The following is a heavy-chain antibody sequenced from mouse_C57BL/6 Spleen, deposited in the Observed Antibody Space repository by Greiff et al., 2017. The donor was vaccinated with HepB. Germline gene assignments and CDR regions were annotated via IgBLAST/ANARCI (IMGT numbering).Heavy chain of an antibody. J-gene: IGHJ1*03. V-gene: IGHV1-15*01. Sequence: VQLQQSGAELVRPGASVTLSCKASGYTFTDYEMHWVKQTPVHGLEWIGTIDPETGSTAYNQKFKGKAILTADKSSSTAYMELRSLTSEDSAVYYCTRFDGRRGWYFDVWGTGTTVAVSS. CDR3: TRFDGRRGWYFDV. CDR1: GYTFTDYE. CDR2: IDPETGST.